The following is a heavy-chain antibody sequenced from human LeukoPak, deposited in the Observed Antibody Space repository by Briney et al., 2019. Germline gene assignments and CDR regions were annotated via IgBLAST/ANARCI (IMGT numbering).Heavy chain of an antibody. Sequence: GGSLRLSCAASGFTFDDYAMRWVRQAPGKGLEWVSGISWNSGSIGYADSVKGRFTISRDNAKNSLYLQMNSLRAEDTALYYCAKSAEYYYGSGTLFDYWGQGTLVTVSS. V-gene: IGHV3-9*01. CDR1: GFTFDDYA. J-gene: IGHJ4*02. CDR2: ISWNSGSI. CDR3: AKSAEYYYGSGTLFDY. D-gene: IGHD3-10*01.